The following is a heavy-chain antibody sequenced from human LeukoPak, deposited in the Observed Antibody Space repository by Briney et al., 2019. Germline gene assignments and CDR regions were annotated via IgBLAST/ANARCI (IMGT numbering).Heavy chain of an antibody. CDR1: GGSFSGYY. J-gene: IGHJ4*02. CDR2: INHSGST. D-gene: IGHD5-12*01. CDR3: ASRSGGYTHVDY. Sequence: SETLSLTCAVHGGSFSGYYWRWIRQPPGKGLQWSGEINHSGSTNYNPSLKSRVTISVDTSKNQFSLKLSSVTAADTAVYYCASRSGGYTHVDYWGQGTMVTVSS. V-gene: IGHV4-34*01.